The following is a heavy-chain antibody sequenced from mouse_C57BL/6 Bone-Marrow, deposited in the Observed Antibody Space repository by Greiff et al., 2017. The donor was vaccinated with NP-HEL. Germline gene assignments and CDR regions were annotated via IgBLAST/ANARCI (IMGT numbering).Heavy chain of an antibody. V-gene: IGHV1-42*01. CDR1: GYSFTGYY. Sequence: EVQLQQSGPELVKPGALVKISCKASGYSFTGYYMNWVKQSPEKSLEWIGEINPSTGGTTYNQKFKAKATLTVDKSTSTAYMQLKSLTSEDSAVYYCARGFTGGFAYWGQGTLVTVSA. CDR3: ARGFTGGFAY. CDR2: INPSTGGT. J-gene: IGHJ3*01.